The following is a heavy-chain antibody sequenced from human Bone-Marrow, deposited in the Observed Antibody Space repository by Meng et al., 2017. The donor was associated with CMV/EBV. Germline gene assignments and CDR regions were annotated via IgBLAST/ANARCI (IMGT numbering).Heavy chain of an antibody. Sequence: QVQLQESGPGLVKPSXXLSLTCXVSGGSISSGDYYWSWIRQPPGKGLEWIGYIYYSGSTYYNPSLKSRVTISVDTSKNQFSLKLSSVTAADTAVYYCAREGIAVAGTGFDDWGQGTLVTVSS. D-gene: IGHD6-19*01. J-gene: IGHJ4*02. CDR2: IYYSGST. V-gene: IGHV4-30-4*08. CDR1: GGSISSGDYY. CDR3: AREGIAVAGTGFDD.